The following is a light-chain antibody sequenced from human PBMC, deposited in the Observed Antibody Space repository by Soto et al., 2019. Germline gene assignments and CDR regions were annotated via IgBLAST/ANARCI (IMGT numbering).Light chain of an antibody. Sequence: EIVLTQSTATLSLSPGERATLSCRASQSINKYLAWFQQKPGQAPRLLIYDASNRATGIPGRFSGSGSGTDFTLTISSLEPEDFAVYYCQQRSNWITFGQGTRLEIK. J-gene: IGKJ5*01. CDR1: QSINKY. CDR2: DAS. CDR3: QQRSNWIT. V-gene: IGKV3-11*01.